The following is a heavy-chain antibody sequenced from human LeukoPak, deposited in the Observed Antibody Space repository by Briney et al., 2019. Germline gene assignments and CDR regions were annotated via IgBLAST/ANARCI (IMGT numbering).Heavy chain of an antibody. V-gene: IGHV3-64D*06. J-gene: IGHJ4*02. CDR1: GFTLSSYA. CDR3: VKEMDSLLFGVLLGAGQGGYSDY. Sequence: GGSLRLSCSASGFTLSSYAMHWVRQAPGKGLEYVSAINTNGGNTYYADSVKGRFTISRDNSKNTLYLQMSSLRAEDTAVYYCVKEMDSLLFGVLLGAGQGGYSDYWGQGALVTVSS. D-gene: IGHD3-10*02. CDR2: INTNGGNT.